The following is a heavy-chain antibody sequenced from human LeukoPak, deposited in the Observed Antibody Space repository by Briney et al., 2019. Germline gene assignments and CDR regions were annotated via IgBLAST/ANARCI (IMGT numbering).Heavy chain of an antibody. D-gene: IGHD4-17*01. CDR3: AKVSNGDYVDY. CDR1: GFTFSSYA. Sequence: PGGSLRLSCAASGFTFSSYAMGWVRQAPEKGLEWVSAISGSGGSTYYADSVKGRLTISRDNSKNTLYLQMNSLRAEDTAVYYCAKVSNGDYVDYWGQGTLVTVSS. V-gene: IGHV3-23*01. CDR2: ISGSGGST. J-gene: IGHJ4*02.